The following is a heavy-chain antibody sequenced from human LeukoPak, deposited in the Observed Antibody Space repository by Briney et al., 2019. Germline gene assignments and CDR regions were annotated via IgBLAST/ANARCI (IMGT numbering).Heavy chain of an antibody. CDR2: ISSSGEST. D-gene: IGHD6-19*01. Sequence: GSQWLWCAAAGVSRGSCKRVGVRQGVGLGVGCVSKISSSGESTYYANAVKGRFTISRDNSKNTLYLQMGRLRAEDVAAYSAARPKIALGGEFDSLGNGTIVT. V-gene: IGHV3-64*01. J-gene: IGHJ3*02. CDR3: ARPKIALGGEFDS. CDR1: GVSRGSCK.